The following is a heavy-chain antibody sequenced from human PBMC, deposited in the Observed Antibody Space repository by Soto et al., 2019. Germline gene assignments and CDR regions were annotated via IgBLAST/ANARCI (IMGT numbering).Heavy chain of an antibody. CDR3: ANAVGGAVAFDY. Sequence: SVKVSCKSSGGTLSRYAISWVRQAPGQGLEWMGGIIPIFGTANYAQKFQGRVTITADKSTSTAYMELSSLRSEDTAVYYCANAVGGAVAFDYWGQGTLVTVSS. CDR2: IIPIFGTA. CDR1: GGTLSRYA. D-gene: IGHD6-19*01. J-gene: IGHJ4*02. V-gene: IGHV1-69*06.